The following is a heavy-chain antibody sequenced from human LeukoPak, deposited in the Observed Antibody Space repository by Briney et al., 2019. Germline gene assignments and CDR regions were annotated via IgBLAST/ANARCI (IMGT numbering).Heavy chain of an antibody. Sequence: SETLSLTCAVYGGSFSGYYWSWIRQPPGKGLEWIGEINHSGSTNYNPSLKSRVAISVDTSKNQFSLKLSSVTAADTAVYYCARGNYYDSSGWGNYYYYYYMDVWGKGTTVTISS. V-gene: IGHV4-34*01. J-gene: IGHJ6*03. CDR3: ARGNYYDSSGWGNYYYYYYMDV. CDR2: INHSGST. D-gene: IGHD3-22*01. CDR1: GGSFSGYY.